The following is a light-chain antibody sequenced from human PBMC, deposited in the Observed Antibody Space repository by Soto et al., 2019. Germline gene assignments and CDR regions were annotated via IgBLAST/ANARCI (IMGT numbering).Light chain of an antibody. Sequence: DIQMTQSPSSLSASVGDRVTITCRASQDISNYLAWFQQKPGKAPKSLIYAASTLQTGVPSKFSGVGSGTDFTLPINSLQPDDFATYYCQQYHNYPTSFGQGTKVEIK. J-gene: IGKJ1*01. V-gene: IGKV1-16*02. CDR2: AAS. CDR1: QDISNY. CDR3: QQYHNYPTS.